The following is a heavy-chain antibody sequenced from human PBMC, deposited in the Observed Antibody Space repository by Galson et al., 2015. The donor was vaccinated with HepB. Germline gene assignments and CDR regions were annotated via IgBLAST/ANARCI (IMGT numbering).Heavy chain of an antibody. CDR2: IKSKTDGGTT. CDR1: GFTFSNAW. CDR3: TTDPSYYGFWSGYHFDY. Sequence: SLRLSCAASGFTFSNAWMNWVRQAPGKGLEWVGRIKSKTDGGTTDYAAPVKGRFTISRDDSKNTLYLQMNSLKTEDTAVYYCTTDPSYYGFWSGYHFDYWGQGTLVTVSS. J-gene: IGHJ4*02. V-gene: IGHV3-15*07. D-gene: IGHD3-3*01.